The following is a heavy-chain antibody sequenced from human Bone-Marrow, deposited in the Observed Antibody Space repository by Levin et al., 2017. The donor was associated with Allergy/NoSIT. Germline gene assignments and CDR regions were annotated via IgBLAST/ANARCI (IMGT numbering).Heavy chain of an antibody. V-gene: IGHV3-30-3*01. CDR1: GFTFSSYA. D-gene: IGHD5-12*01. Sequence: GGSLRLSCAASGFTFSSYAMHWVRQAPGKGLEWVAVISYDGSNKYYADSVKGRFTISRDNSKNTLYLQMNSLRAEDTAVYYCARERYSGYDSDAFDIWGQGTMVTVSS. J-gene: IGHJ3*02. CDR3: ARERYSGYDSDAFDI. CDR2: ISYDGSNK.